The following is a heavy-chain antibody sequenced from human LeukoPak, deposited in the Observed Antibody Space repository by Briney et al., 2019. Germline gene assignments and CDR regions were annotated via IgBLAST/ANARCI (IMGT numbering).Heavy chain of an antibody. J-gene: IGHJ5*02. CDR3: AREASPRADFWSGYYNWFDP. V-gene: IGHV4-61*02. CDR1: GGSISSGSYY. CDR2: IYTSGST. Sequence: SQTLSLTCTVSGGSISSGSYYWSWIRQPAGKGLEWIGRIYTSGSTNYNPSLKSRVTISVDTSKNQFSLKLSSVTAADTAVYYCAREASPRADFWSGYYNWFDPWGQGTLVTVSS. D-gene: IGHD3-3*01.